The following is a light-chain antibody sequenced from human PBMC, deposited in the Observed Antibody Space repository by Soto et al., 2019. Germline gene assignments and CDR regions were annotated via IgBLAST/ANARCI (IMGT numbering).Light chain of an antibody. J-gene: IGKJ2*01. CDR2: DTS. Sequence: DIQMTQSPSSLSASVGDRVTIKCQASQDIGNYLNWYQQKPGKAPKLLIYDTSNLETGVPSRFRGSRSGTEFTFTISNLQPEDFGAYYCQQYGNLPAYTFGQGTKLEIK. CDR1: QDIGNY. V-gene: IGKV1-33*01. CDR3: QQYGNLPAYT.